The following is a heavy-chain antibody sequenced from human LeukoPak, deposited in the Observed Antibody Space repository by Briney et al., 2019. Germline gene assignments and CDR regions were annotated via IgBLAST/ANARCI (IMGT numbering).Heavy chain of an antibody. V-gene: IGHV4-31*03. J-gene: IGHJ5*02. CDR3: ARRLFGRPFAENWSDP. Sequence: PSETLSLTCTVSGGSISSGGYYWSWIRQHPGKGLEWIGYIYYSGSTYYNPSLKSRVTISVDTSKNQFSLRLTSVTAADTAIYYCARRLFGRPFAENWSDPWGQGTLVTVSS. CDR1: GGSISSGGYY. CDR2: IYYSGST. D-gene: IGHD2-21*01.